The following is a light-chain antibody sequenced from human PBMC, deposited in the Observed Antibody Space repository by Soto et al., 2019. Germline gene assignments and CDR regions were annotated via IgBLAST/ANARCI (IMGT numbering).Light chain of an antibody. CDR2: DVS. J-gene: IGLJ2*01. Sequence: QSVLTQPASVSGSPGQSITISCTGTSSDVGGYNYVSWYQQHPGKAPKLMIYDVSNRPSGVSNRFSGSKSGNTASLTISVLQAEDEADYYCSSYTSSSTLVVFGGGTKRTVL. CDR1: SSDVGGYNY. V-gene: IGLV2-14*01. CDR3: SSYTSSSTLVV.